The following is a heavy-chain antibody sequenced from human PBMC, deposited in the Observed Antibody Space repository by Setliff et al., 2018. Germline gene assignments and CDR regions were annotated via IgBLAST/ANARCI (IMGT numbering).Heavy chain of an antibody. CDR3: ARSRSNFWSGYFNWFDP. CDR1: GYSFTNYW. J-gene: IGHJ5*02. D-gene: IGHD3-3*01. CDR2: IYPGDSNT. V-gene: IGHV5-51*01. Sequence: GESLKISCKGSGYSFTNYWIGWVRQMPGKGLEWMGIIYPGDSNTRYSPSFQGQVTISADKSISTAYLQWSSLTASDTAMYYCARSRSNFWSGYFNWFDPWGQGTLVTVSS.